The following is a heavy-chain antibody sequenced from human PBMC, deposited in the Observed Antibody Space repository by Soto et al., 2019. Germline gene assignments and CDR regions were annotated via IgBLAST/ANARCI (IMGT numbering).Heavy chain of an antibody. CDR1: GGTFSSYA. V-gene: IGHV1-69*13. Sequence: SVKVSCKASGGTFSSYAISWVRQAPGQGLEWMGGIIPIFGTANYAQKFQGRVTITADESTSTAYMELSSLRSEDTAVYYCARDWDCSGGSCYGAEYFQHWGQGTLVTVSS. D-gene: IGHD2-15*01. CDR2: IIPIFGTA. J-gene: IGHJ1*01. CDR3: ARDWDCSGGSCYGAEYFQH.